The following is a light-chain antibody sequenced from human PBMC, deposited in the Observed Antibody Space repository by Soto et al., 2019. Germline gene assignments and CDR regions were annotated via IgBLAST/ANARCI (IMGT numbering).Light chain of an antibody. CDR2: GAS. CDR1: QSVVSSY. J-gene: IGKJ1*01. V-gene: IGKV3-20*01. CDR3: QQYGNSPWT. Sequence: EIVLTQSPGTLSLSPGERATLSCRASQSVVSSYFAWYQQKPGQAPRLLIYGASDRATGIPDRFSGSGSGTDFTLIISRLEPEDFAVYYCQQYGNSPWTFGQGTKVEIK.